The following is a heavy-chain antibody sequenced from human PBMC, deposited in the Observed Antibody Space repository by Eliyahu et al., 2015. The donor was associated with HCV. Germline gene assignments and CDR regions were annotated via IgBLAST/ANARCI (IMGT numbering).Heavy chain of an antibody. J-gene: IGHJ3*01. CDR2: ISSSSDFI. CDR1: ELXFSSYT. Sequence: EVQLMESGGGLIQPGGSLRLSCAASELXFSSYTMNWVRQAPGKGLEWISNISSSSDFIYYVDSVKGRFTISRDNAKNSLYLQLNSLRTEDTGIYYCARSLIGTTAVLDVWGQGTMVTVSS. V-gene: IGHV3-48*01. CDR3: ARSLIGTTAVLDV. D-gene: IGHD4-11*01.